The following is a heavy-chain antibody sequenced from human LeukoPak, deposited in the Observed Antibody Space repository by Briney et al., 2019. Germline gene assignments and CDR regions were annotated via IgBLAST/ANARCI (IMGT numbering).Heavy chain of an antibody. CDR3: AREHSSSGWGYFDY. Sequence: PGGSLRLSCAASGFTFSSYEMNWVRQGPGKGLEWVLYITNRGSGSTIYYAGSVKGRFTVSRDDAKNSLYLQVNSLRVEDTAVYYCAREHSSSGWGYFDYWGQGTLVTVSS. D-gene: IGHD6-25*01. J-gene: IGHJ4*02. V-gene: IGHV3-48*03. CDR1: GFTFSSYE. CDR2: ITNRGSGSTI.